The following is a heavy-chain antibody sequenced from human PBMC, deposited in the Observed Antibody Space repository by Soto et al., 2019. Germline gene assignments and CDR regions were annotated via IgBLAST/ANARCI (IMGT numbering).Heavy chain of an antibody. CDR2: IAADGGST. D-gene: IGHD3-10*01. V-gene: IGHV3-23*01. J-gene: IGHJ4*02. Sequence: GGSQRLSCAASGFTFSHYAMSWVRQAPGKGLEWVSTIAADGGSTYYGDSVKGRFSISRDNSKNTLFLQLNSLRAEDTAVYYCARKYHFGSGSYLYYFDYWGQGGLVTVSS. CDR1: GFTFSHYA. CDR3: ARKYHFGSGSYLYYFDY.